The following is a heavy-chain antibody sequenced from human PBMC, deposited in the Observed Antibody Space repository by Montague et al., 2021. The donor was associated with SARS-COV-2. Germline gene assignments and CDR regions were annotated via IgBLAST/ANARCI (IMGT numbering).Heavy chain of an antibody. CDR2: ISYDGSNK. V-gene: IGHV3-30*03. CDR3: AGSLLEYYGMDV. Sequence: SLRLSCAASGFTFNNFGMHWVRQAPGKGLEWVAVISYDGSNKYYADSVKGRFTISRDNSKNTLYLQMNSLRAEDTAVYYCAGSLLEYYGMDVWGQGTTVTVSS. D-gene: IGHD3-3*01. CDR1: GFTFNNFG. J-gene: IGHJ6*02.